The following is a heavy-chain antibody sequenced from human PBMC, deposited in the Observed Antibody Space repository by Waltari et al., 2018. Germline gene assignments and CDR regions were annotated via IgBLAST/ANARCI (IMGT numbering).Heavy chain of an antibody. Sequence: EVQLLESGGGLVQPGGSLRLSCAASGFPFSNYAMSWVRQAPGKGLEWVSGITGSGDNTYYAGSVKGRFTISRDNSKNTLSLQMNSLRDDDTAVYSCAKNANANYINWFDPWGQGTLVTVSS. J-gene: IGHJ5*02. CDR2: ITGSGDNT. CDR3: AKNANANYINWFDP. CDR1: GFPFSNYA. V-gene: IGHV3-23*01. D-gene: IGHD1-7*01.